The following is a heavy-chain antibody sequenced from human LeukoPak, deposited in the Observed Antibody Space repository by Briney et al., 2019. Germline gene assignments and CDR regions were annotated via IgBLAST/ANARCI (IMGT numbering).Heavy chain of an antibody. J-gene: IGHJ6*02. V-gene: IGHV3-33*01. CDR3: ARDHAGDGSGIYGMDV. Sequence: PGRSLRLSCAASGFTFSSYGMHWVRQAPGKGLEWVAVIWYDGSNKYYADSVKGRFTISRDNSKNTLYLQMNSLRAEDTAVYYCARDHAGDGSGIYGMDVWGQGTTVTVSS. CDR2: IWYDGSNK. CDR1: GFTFSSYG. D-gene: IGHD3-10*01.